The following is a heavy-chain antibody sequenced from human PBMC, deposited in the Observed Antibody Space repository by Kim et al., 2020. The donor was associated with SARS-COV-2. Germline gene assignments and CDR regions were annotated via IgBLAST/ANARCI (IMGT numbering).Heavy chain of an antibody. CDR3: ARPYRRGYSYGYEDY. CDR1: GYTFTSYG. V-gene: IGHV1-18*01. CDR2: ISAYNGNT. Sequence: ASVKVSCKASGYTFTSYGISWVRQAPGQGLEWMGWISAYNGNTNYAQKLQGRVTMTTDTSTSTAYMELRSLRSDDTAVYYCARPYRRGYSYGYEDYWGQGTLVTVSS. D-gene: IGHD5-18*01. J-gene: IGHJ4*02.